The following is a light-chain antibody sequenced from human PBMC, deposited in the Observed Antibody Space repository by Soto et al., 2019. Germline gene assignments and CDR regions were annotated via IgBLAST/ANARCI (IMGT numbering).Light chain of an antibody. CDR2: GSS. V-gene: IGKV3-20*01. CDR3: QQYASSPPLT. CDR1: QSVRSNY. Sequence: EIVLTQSPGTLSLSPGERATLSCRASQSVRSNYLAWYQQKPGQAPRLIIYGSSSRATGIPDRFSGSGSGTDFTLTISRLEPEDFAVYYCQQYASSPPLTFGGGTKVEIK. J-gene: IGKJ4*01.